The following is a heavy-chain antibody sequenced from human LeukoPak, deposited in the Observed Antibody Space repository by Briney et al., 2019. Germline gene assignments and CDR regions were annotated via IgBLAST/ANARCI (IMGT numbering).Heavy chain of an antibody. D-gene: IGHD2-15*01. CDR3: ARHYCSGGSCYGVFDY. J-gene: IGHJ4*02. V-gene: IGHV1-69*05. Sequence: ASVKVSCKASGGTFSSYAISWVRQAPGQGLEWMGGIIPIFGTANYAQKFQGRVTITTDESTSTAYMELSSLRSEDTAVYYCARHYCSGGSCYGVFDYWGQGTLVIVSS. CDR2: IIPIFGTA. CDR1: GGTFSSYA.